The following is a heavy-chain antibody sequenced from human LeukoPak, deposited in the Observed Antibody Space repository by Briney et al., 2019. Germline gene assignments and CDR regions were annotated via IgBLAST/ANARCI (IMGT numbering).Heavy chain of an antibody. CDR3: ARENCSGGSCYNHLGY. CDR2: INPSGGST. D-gene: IGHD2-15*01. Sequence: ASVKVSCKASGYTFTSYYMHWVRQAPGQGLEWMGIINPSGGSTSYAQKFQGRVTMTRDTSTSTAYMELSSLRSEDTAVYYCARENCSGGSCYNHLGYWGQGTLVTVSS. CDR1: GYTFTSYY. V-gene: IGHV1-46*01. J-gene: IGHJ4*02.